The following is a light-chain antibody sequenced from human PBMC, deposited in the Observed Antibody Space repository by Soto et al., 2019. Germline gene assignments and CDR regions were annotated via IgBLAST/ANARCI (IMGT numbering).Light chain of an antibody. V-gene: IGKV3-20*01. Sequence: VRQSVSRSFLSWYQKKPGQSPRLLIYGASGRATGIPDRFSGSGAGTNYTLALSTRDPEYIALQIYEGYGSAPRRVGEGTKVDIK. CDR1: QSVSRSF. J-gene: IGKJ1*01. CDR3: EGYGSAPRR. CDR2: GAS.